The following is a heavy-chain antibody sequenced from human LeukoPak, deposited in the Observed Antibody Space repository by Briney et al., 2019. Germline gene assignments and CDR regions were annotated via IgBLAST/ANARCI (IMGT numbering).Heavy chain of an antibody. CDR3: AREDCSSTSCYNQNWFDP. J-gene: IGHJ5*02. V-gene: IGHV1-69*05. Sequence: SVKVSCKASGGTFSSYAISWVRQAPGQGLEWMGGIIPIFGTANYAQKFQGRVTITTDESTSTACMELSSLRSEDTAVYYCAREDCSSTSCYNQNWFDPWGQGTLVTVSS. CDR1: GGTFSSYA. D-gene: IGHD2-2*02. CDR2: IIPIFGTA.